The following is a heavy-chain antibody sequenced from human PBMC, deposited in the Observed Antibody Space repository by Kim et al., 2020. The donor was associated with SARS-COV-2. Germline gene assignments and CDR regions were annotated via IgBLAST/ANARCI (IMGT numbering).Heavy chain of an antibody. D-gene: IGHD6-6*01. CDR1: GYTFTSYA. J-gene: IGHJ6*02. CDR2: INAGNGNT. CDR3: ARDTYSSWSGGYGMDV. V-gene: IGHV1-3*01. Sequence: ASVKVSCKASGYTFTSYAMHWVRQAPGQRLEWMGWINAGNGNTKYSQKFQGRVTITRDTSASTAYMELSSLRSEDTAVYYCARDTYSSWSGGYGMDVWGQGTTVTVSS.